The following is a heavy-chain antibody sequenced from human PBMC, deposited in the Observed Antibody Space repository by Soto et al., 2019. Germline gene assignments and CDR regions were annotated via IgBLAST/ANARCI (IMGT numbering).Heavy chain of an antibody. J-gene: IGHJ6*02. CDR1: GYTFTDYY. V-gene: IGHV1-2*04. CDR3: ARGYSVAWYGGGYYYYGMDV. D-gene: IGHD6-19*01. Sequence: QVQLVQSGAEVKKPGASVKVSCKASGYTFTDYYMHWVRQAPGQGLEWMGWINPNSGGTNFAQKFQGWVTMTRDTSISTAYMGLSRLRSDDTAVYYCARGYSVAWYGGGYYYYGMDVWGQGTTVTVSS. CDR2: INPNSGGT.